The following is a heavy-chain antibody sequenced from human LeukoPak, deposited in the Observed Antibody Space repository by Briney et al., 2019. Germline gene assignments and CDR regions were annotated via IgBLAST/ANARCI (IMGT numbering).Heavy chain of an antibody. CDR2: IYYSGRT. V-gene: IGHV4-39*07. Sequence: PSETLSLTCSVSGDSVSRSDSYWDWIRQPPGKGLEWIGTIYYSGRTYYSPSLKSRVTISIDTSKNQFSLKLTSVTAADTAVYYCANSWYYLDSSGLPKSDAFDRWGQGTLVTVSS. CDR3: ANSWYYLDSSGLPKSDAFDR. D-gene: IGHD3-22*01. CDR1: GDSVSRSDSY. J-gene: IGHJ3*01.